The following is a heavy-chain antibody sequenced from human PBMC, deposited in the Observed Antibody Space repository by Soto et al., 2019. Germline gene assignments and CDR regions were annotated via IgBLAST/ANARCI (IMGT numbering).Heavy chain of an antibody. CDR1: GFTFSDYA. Sequence: AGGSLRLSCAASGFTFSDYAMTWVRQAPGKGLEWVSVIGGRGDGIQYADSVRGRFTISRDNSKNTLYLQMNSLRAEDTAVYYCAKSGDIVVVVAATPTYFDYWGQGTLVTVS. CDR3: AKSGDIVVVVAATPTYFDY. J-gene: IGHJ4*02. V-gene: IGHV3-23*01. CDR2: IGGRGDGI. D-gene: IGHD2-15*01.